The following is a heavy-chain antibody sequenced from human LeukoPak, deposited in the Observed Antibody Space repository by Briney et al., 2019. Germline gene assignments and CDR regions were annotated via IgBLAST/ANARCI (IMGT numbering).Heavy chain of an antibody. CDR2: ISGSGGST. CDR3: AKAPRITIFGVVMSAFDI. Sequence: GGSLRLSCAASGFTFSSYAMSWVRQAPGKGQEWVSAISGSGGSTYYADSVKGRFTISRDNSKNTLYLQMNSLRAEDTAVYYCAKAPRITIFGVVMSAFDIWGQGTMVTVSS. J-gene: IGHJ3*02. CDR1: GFTFSSYA. D-gene: IGHD3-3*01. V-gene: IGHV3-23*01.